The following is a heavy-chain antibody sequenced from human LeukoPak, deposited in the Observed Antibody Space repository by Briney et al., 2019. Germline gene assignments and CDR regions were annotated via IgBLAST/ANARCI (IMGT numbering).Heavy chain of an antibody. V-gene: IGHV3-23*01. J-gene: IGHJ3*02. D-gene: IGHD6-13*01. Sequence: GGSLRLSCAASGFTFSSYAMSWVRQAPGKGLEWVSAISSSGGSTYYADSVKGRFTISRDNSKNTLFLQMNSLRDEDTAVYYCARSIGSTWYNDAFNIWGQGTMVTVSS. CDR3: ARSIGSTWYNDAFNI. CDR1: GFTFSSYA. CDR2: ISSSGGST.